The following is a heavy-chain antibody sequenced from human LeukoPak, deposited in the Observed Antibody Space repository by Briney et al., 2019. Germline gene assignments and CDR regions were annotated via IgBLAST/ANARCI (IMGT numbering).Heavy chain of an antibody. CDR2: IKSKTAGGTI. V-gene: IGHV3-15*01. D-gene: IGHD5-18*01. Sequence: GGSLRLSCAASGFTFSNAWMTWVRQAPGKGLEWVGRIKSKTAGGTIDYAAPVKGRFTISRDDSKNTLYLQMNSLKTEDTAVYYCARAIRGYSYVLDYWGQGTLVTVSS. CDR3: ARAIRGYSYVLDY. CDR1: GFTFSNAW. J-gene: IGHJ4*02.